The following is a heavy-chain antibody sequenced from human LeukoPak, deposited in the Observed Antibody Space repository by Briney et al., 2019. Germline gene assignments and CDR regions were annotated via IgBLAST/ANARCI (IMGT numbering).Heavy chain of an antibody. CDR3: ARLDGYNYGDYFDY. D-gene: IGHD1-1*01. V-gene: IGHV3-33*01. CDR2: IWYDGSNK. Sequence: PGGSLRLSCAASGFTFSSYGMHWVRQAPGKGLEWVAVIWYDGSNKYYADSVKGRFTISRDNSKNTLYLQMNSLRAEDTAVYYCARLDGYNYGDYFDYWGQGTLVTVSS. CDR1: GFTFSSYG. J-gene: IGHJ4*02.